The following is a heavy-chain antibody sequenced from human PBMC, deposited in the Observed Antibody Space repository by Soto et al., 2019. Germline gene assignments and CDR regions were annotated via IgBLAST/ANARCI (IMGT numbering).Heavy chain of an antibody. CDR1: GFTFSSYG. CDR2: ISYDGSNK. D-gene: IGHD1-26*01. J-gene: IGHJ6*02. CDR3: ARDFVVGGPTINHYYGMDV. Sequence: GGSLRLSCAASGFTFSSYGIHWVRQAPGKGLEWVAVISYDGSNKYYADSVKGRFTISRDNSKNTLYLQMNSLRAEDTAVYYCARDFVVGGPTINHYYGMDVWGQGTTVTVSS. V-gene: IGHV3-30*03.